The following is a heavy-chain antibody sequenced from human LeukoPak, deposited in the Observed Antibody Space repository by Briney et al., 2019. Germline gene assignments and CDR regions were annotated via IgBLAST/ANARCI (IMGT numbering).Heavy chain of an antibody. D-gene: IGHD5-24*01. CDR2: IIPIFGTA. CDR3: ARAPRSRADAFDI. Sequence: ASVKVSCKASGYTFTSYGISWVRQAPGQGLEWMGGIIPIFGTANYAQKFQGRVTITADESTSTAYMELSSLRSEDTAVYYCARAPRSRADAFDIWGQGTMVTVSS. V-gene: IGHV1-69*13. CDR1: GYTFTSYG. J-gene: IGHJ3*02.